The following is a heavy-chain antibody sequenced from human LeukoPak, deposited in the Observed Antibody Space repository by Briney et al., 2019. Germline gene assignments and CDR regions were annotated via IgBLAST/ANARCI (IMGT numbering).Heavy chain of an antibody. Sequence: GGPLRLSCAVPGFTFSSYGMSWVRQAPGKGLEWVSAISGSGGSTYYADSVKGRFTISRDNSKNTLYLQMNSLRAEDTAVYYCAKEGYSSSWYRDNYYYYYYMDVWGKGTTVTISS. V-gene: IGHV3-23*01. D-gene: IGHD6-13*01. CDR3: AKEGYSSSWYRDNYYYYYYMDV. CDR2: ISGSGGST. CDR1: GFTFSSYG. J-gene: IGHJ6*03.